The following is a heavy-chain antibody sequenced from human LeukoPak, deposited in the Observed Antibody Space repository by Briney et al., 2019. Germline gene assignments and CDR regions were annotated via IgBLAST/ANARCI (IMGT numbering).Heavy chain of an antibody. J-gene: IGHJ4*02. D-gene: IGHD1-26*01. V-gene: IGHV4-4*07. Sequence: SETLSLTCTVSGGSVNTYYWSWIRQSAGKGLEWIGNISTSGSTTYNPSLKSRVTMSVDTSKNQFSLKLRSVTAADTAVYYCAREAIIVGATIIWGQGTLVTVSS. CDR3: AREAIIVGATII. CDR1: GGSVNTYY. CDR2: ISTSGST.